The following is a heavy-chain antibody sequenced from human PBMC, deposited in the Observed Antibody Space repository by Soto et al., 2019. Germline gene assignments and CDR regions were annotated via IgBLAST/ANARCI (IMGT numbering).Heavy chain of an antibody. Sequence: PSETLSLTCTVSGDSISSYYWSWIRQPPGKGLEWIGYIYYSGSTNYNPSLESRVTISVDTSNNQFSLELSSVTAAVTAVYYCVSWIQVIDYWGRGTQVTVSS. CDR1: GDSISSYY. J-gene: IGHJ4*02. D-gene: IGHD5-18*01. CDR3: VSWIQVIDY. CDR2: IYYSGST. V-gene: IGHV4-59*01.